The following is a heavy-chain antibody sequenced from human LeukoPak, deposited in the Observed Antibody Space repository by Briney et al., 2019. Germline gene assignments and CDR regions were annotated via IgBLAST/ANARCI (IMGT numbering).Heavy chain of an antibody. D-gene: IGHD3-22*01. CDR2: ISGSGGST. CDR1: GFTFSSYA. V-gene: IGHV3-23*01. CDR3: AKGTGYYDSSGYSGGLFDY. Sequence: PGGSLRLSCAASGFTFSSYAMSWVRQAPGKGLEWVSAISGSGGSTYYADSVKGRFTISRDNSKNTLYLQMNSLRAEDTAVYYCAKGTGYYDSSGYSGGLFDYWGQGTLVTVSS. J-gene: IGHJ4*02.